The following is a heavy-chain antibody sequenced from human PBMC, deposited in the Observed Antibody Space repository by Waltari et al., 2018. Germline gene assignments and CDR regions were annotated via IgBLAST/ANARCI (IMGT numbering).Heavy chain of an antibody. D-gene: IGHD6-6*01. CDR1: GYTFTSYD. CDR3: ARARSSPYPSYYGMDV. CDR2: MNPNSGNT. Sequence: QVQLVQSGAEVKKPGASVKVSCKASGYTFTSYDINWVRQATGQGLEWMGGMNPNSGNTGYAQKFQGRVTMTRNTSISTAYMELSSLRSEDTAVYYCARARSSPYPSYYGMDVWGQGTTVTVSS. J-gene: IGHJ6*02. V-gene: IGHV1-8*01.